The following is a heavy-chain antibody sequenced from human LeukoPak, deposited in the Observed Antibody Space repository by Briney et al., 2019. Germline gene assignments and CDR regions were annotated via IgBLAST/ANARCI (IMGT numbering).Heavy chain of an antibody. CDR1: GGSISNYY. V-gene: IGHV4-59*12. CDR3: AREGYFYGMDV. D-gene: IGHD2/OR15-2a*01. J-gene: IGHJ6*02. Sequence: PSETLSLTCIVSGGSISNYYWSWIRQPPGKGLEWIAYISYSGSTYYNPSLKSRVTISVDSSKNQFSLKLSSVTAADTAVYYCAREGYFYGMDVWGQGTTVTVSS. CDR2: ISYSGST.